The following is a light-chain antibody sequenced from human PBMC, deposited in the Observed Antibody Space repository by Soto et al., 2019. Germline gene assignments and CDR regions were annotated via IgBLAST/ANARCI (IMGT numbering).Light chain of an antibody. V-gene: IGKV3-15*01. J-gene: IGKJ5*01. CDR3: QRYNAWPIT. CDR2: VAS. CDR1: QRVSSN. Sequence: EIVMTQSPATLSVSPGDRATLSCRAGQRVSSNLAWYQQKPGQAPRLLIYVASTRATGIPARFSGSGSGTEFTLTISSLQSEDFAVYYCQRYNAWPITFGQGTRRHIK.